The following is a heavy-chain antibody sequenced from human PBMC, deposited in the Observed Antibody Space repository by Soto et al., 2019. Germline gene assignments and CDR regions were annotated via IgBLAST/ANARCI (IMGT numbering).Heavy chain of an antibody. CDR3: VRSPAAFHGMDV. CDR1: GYTFTSYN. J-gene: IGHJ6*02. CDR2: INSKVGST. D-gene: IGHD2-2*01. Sequence: GAAVKVSCKTSGYTFTSYNMHWVRQAPGQGLEWMGMINSKVGSTRYAKKFQGRATMTRDTSTSTVYMELSNLRSEDTAVYYCVRSPAAFHGMDVWGHGTTVTVPS. V-gene: IGHV1-46*01.